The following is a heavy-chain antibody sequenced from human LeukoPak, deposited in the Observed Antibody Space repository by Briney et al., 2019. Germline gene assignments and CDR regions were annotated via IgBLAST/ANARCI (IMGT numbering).Heavy chain of an antibody. CDR1: GYTFTGYY. CDR3: ATLHRDYYDSSGF. CDR2: INPNSGGP. V-gene: IGHV1-2*06. D-gene: IGHD3-22*01. Sequence: ASVKVSCKASGYTFTGYYMHWVRQAPGQGLEWMGRINPNSGGPNYAQKFQGRVTMTRDTSISTAYMELSRLRSDDTAVYYCATLHRDYYDSSGFWGQGTLVTVSS. J-gene: IGHJ4*02.